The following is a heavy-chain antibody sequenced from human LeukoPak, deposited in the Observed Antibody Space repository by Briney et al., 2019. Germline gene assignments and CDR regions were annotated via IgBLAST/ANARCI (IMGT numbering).Heavy chain of an antibody. V-gene: IGHV1-69*13. D-gene: IGHD1-26*01. J-gene: IGHJ4*02. CDR1: GGTFSSYA. Sequence: SVNVSCKASGGTFSSYAISWVRQAPGQGLEWMGGIIPIFGTANYAQKFQGRVTITADESTGTAYMELSSLRSEDTAVYYCACEEWELPSGSHNWGQGTLVTVSS. CDR3: ACEEWELPSGSHN. CDR2: IIPIFGTA.